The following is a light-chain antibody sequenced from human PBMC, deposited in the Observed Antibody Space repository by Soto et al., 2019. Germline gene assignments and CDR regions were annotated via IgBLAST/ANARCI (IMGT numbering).Light chain of an antibody. Sequence: QAVVTQPASVSGSPGQSITISCTGTSSDVGGYNYVSWYQQHPGKAPKLMIYDVSNRPSGVSNRFSGSKSGNTASLTISGLQAEDEADYYCSSYTSSSTPVVFGGGTKLTV. CDR2: DVS. CDR1: SSDVGGYNY. CDR3: SSYTSSSTPVV. V-gene: IGLV2-14*01. J-gene: IGLJ2*01.